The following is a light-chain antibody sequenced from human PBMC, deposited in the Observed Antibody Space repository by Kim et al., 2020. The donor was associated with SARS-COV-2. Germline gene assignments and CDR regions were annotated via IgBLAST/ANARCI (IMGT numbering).Light chain of an antibody. CDR2: EDT. CDR3: QAWDSSTPVL. Sequence: SPRQTDRLSCSGDKLGEKHASWYQQMAGQSPLLVIYEDTKRPSGIPERFSGSNFGNTATLTISGTQAMDEADYYCQAWDSSTPVLFGGGTQLTVL. V-gene: IGLV3-1*01. CDR1: KLGEKH. J-gene: IGLJ2*01.